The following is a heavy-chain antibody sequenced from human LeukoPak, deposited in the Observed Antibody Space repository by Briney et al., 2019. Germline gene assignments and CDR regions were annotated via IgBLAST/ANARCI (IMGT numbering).Heavy chain of an antibody. CDR2: IYQNGNT. V-gene: IGHV4-30-2*01. CDR1: GGSISSGGYS. J-gene: IGHJ4*02. Sequence: PSETLSLTCAVSGGSISSGGYSCSWIRQPPGKGLEWIGYIYQNGNTYYNPSLKSQVTISVDRSKNQFSLNLSSVTAADTAVYYGGRGGIAAAASGIDYWGQGTLVAVSS. D-gene: IGHD6-13*01. CDR3: GRGGIAAAASGIDY.